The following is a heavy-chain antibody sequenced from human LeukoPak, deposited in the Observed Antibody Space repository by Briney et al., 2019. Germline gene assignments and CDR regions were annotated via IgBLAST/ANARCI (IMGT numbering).Heavy chain of an antibody. CDR3: ASRFGDYADY. CDR1: GFTLSSYA. D-gene: IGHD4-17*01. CDR2: ISYDGSKK. J-gene: IGHJ4*02. V-gene: IGHV3-30*04. Sequence: GGSLRLSCAASGFTLSSYAIHWVRQAPSKGLEWVAVISYDGSKKYYSDSVKGRFTISRDNSDNTLYLQMNSLRPEDTAVFYCASRFGDYADYWGQGTLVTVSS.